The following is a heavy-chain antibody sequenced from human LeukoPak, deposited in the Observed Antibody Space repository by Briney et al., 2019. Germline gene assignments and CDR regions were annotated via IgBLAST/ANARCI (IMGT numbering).Heavy chain of an antibody. CDR3: ARQYYYDSSGYHYYYYGMDV. D-gene: IGHD3-22*01. V-gene: IGHV3-48*02. CDR1: GFTFSSYS. Sequence: PGGSLRLSCAASGFTFSSYSMNWVRQAPGKGLEWVSYISSSSSTIYYADSVKGRFTISRDNAKNSLYLRMNSLRDEDTAVYYCARQYYYDSSGYHYYYYGMDVWGQGTTVTVSS. J-gene: IGHJ6*02. CDR2: ISSSSSTI.